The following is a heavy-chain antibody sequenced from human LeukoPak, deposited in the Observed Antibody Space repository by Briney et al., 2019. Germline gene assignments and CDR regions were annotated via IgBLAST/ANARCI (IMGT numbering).Heavy chain of an antibody. CDR3: ARGRNYVSDYYFDV. Sequence: SETLSLTCAVYGVSLRGYYWSWIRQSPEKGLEWIGEISHEGDSIYNPSLKSRLTLSVDMSKNQFSLNLRSVTAADAAVYYCARGRNYVSDYYFDVWGKGTTVIVSS. D-gene: IGHD1-7*01. V-gene: IGHV4-34*01. CDR1: GVSLRGYY. CDR2: ISHEGDS. J-gene: IGHJ6*03.